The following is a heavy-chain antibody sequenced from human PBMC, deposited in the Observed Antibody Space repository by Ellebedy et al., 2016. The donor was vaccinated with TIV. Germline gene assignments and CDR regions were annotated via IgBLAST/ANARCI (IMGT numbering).Heavy chain of an antibody. CDR1: GFIISGDW. D-gene: IGHD2-15*01. CDR2: IWSDGSLK. Sequence: GESLKISCAASGFIISGDWMSWVRQAPGKGLEWVAVIWSDGSLKYYADSVKGRFTLSRDNSKNTLYLQMNSLRAEDTAVYYCAREVVGGQGDMDVWGQGTTVTVSS. V-gene: IGHV3-33*08. CDR3: AREVVGGQGDMDV. J-gene: IGHJ6*02.